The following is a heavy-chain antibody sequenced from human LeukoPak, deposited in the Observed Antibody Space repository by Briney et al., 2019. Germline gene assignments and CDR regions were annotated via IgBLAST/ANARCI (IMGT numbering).Heavy chain of an antibody. D-gene: IGHD3-3*01. CDR3: AKTSLSDPSGHYYYMDV. CDR1: GFTFSSYG. V-gene: IGHV3-30*02. CDR2: IRFDGTSE. Sequence: GGSLRLSCAASGFTFSSYGMHWVRQAPGKGLEWVAFIRFDGTSEFYADSVKARFTISRDNSQNTVSLQLNNLRIEDTALYYCAKTSLSDPSGHYYYMDVWGKGTTVTASS. J-gene: IGHJ6*03.